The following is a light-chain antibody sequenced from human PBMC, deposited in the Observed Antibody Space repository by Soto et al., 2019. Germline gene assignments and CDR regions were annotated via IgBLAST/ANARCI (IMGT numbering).Light chain of an antibody. CDR3: QQWHTSPSIT. V-gene: IGKV3-20*01. Sequence: EIVLTQSPGTLSLSPGERAPLSCRASQGVGYLAWYQQKPGQSPRLLLYGASNRATGVPDRFSGSGSGTDFTLTISSLEPEDFAVYFCQQWHTSPSITFGQGTRLEIK. CDR1: QGVGY. CDR2: GAS. J-gene: IGKJ5*01.